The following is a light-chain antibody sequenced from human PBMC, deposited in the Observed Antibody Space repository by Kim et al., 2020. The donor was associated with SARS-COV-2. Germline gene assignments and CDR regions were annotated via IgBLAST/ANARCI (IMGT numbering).Light chain of an antibody. J-gene: IGKJ2*01. CDR3: QQYGSSPYT. V-gene: IGKV3-20*01. Sequence: LSPGKRATLSCRARQSVSSTFLAWYKQKPGQAPRLLIYGASSRATGISDRFSGSGSGTDFTLTISRLEPEDFAVYYCQQYGSSPYTFGQGTKL. CDR1: QSVSSTF. CDR2: GAS.